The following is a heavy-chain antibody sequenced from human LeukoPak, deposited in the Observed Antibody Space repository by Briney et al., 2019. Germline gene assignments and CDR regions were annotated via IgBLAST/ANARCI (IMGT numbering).Heavy chain of an antibody. D-gene: IGHD6-13*01. Sequence: ASVKVSCKASGYTFTSYGISWVRQAPGQGLEWMGWISAYNGNTNYAQKLQGRVTMTRNTSISTAYMELSSLRSEDTAVYYCARGRSSSWGRDYFDYWGQGTLVTASS. J-gene: IGHJ4*02. CDR3: ARGRSSSWGRDYFDY. CDR1: GYTFTSYG. CDR2: ISAYNGNT. V-gene: IGHV1-18*01.